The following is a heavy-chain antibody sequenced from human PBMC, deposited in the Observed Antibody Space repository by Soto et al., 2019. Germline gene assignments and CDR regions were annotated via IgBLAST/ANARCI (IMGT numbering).Heavy chain of an antibody. CDR1: GFTFSSYA. J-gene: IGHJ4*02. Sequence: EVQLLESGGGLVQPGGSLRLSCAASGFTFSSYAMSWVRQAPGKGLEWVSAISGSGGSTYYADSVKGRFTISRDNSKNTLYLQMNSLRAEDTAAYYCAKDVIWFGEGGYWGQGTLVTVSS. CDR3: AKDVIWFGEGGY. D-gene: IGHD3-10*01. CDR2: ISGSGGST. V-gene: IGHV3-23*01.